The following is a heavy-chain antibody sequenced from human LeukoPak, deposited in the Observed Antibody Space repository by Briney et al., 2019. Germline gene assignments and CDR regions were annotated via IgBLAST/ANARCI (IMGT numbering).Heavy chain of an antibody. J-gene: IGHJ4*02. V-gene: IGHV3-49*03. CDR1: GFTLGDYA. CDR2: IRSKAYGGTT. CDR3: TRDYDSSGYYYGSDY. Sequence: GTLRLSCTASGFTLGDYAMSWFRQAPGKGLEWVGFIRSKAYGGTTEYAASVKGRFTISRDDSKSIAYLQMNSLKTEDTAVYYCTRDYDSSGYYYGSDYWGQGTLVTVSS. D-gene: IGHD3-22*01.